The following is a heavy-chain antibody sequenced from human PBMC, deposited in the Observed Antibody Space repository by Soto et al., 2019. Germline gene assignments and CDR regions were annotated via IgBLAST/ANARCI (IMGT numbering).Heavy chain of an antibody. Sequence: GPSVKVSCKVSGYTLTELSMHWVRQAPGKGLEWMGGFDPEDGETIYAQKFQGRVTMTEDTSTDTAYMELSSLRSEDTAVYYCATDIVVVTDAPYYYYYGMDVWGQGTTVTVSS. CDR3: ATDIVVVTDAPYYYYYGMDV. J-gene: IGHJ6*02. D-gene: IGHD2-21*02. CDR1: GYTLTELS. V-gene: IGHV1-24*01. CDR2: FDPEDGET.